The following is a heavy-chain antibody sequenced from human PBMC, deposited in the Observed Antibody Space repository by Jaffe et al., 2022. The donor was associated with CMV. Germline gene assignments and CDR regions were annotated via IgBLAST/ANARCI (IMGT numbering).Heavy chain of an antibody. CDR1: GYSFTSYW. CDR2: IDPSDSYT. Sequence: EVQLVQSGAEVKKPGESLRISCKGSGYSFTSYWISWVRQMPGKGLEWMGRIDPSDSYTKYSPSFQGHVTMSADKAIRTAYLQWSSLKASDTAMYYCARHPITFGGVIVAIDYWGQGTLVTVSS. J-gene: IGHJ4*02. CDR3: ARHPITFGGVIVAIDY. V-gene: IGHV5-10-1*03. D-gene: IGHD3-16*02.